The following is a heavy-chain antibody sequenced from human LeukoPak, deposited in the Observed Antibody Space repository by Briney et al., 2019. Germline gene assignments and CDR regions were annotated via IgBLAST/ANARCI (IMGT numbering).Heavy chain of an antibody. Sequence: PSETLSLTCAVYGGSFSGYYWSWIRQPPRKGLEWIGEINHSGSTNYNPSLKSRVTISVDTSKNQFSLKLSSVTAADTAVYYCARAPYDYVWGSYRYHAFDIWGQGTMVTVSS. CDR2: INHSGST. D-gene: IGHD3-16*02. J-gene: IGHJ3*02. CDR3: ARAPYDYVWGSYRYHAFDI. CDR1: GGSFSGYY. V-gene: IGHV4-34*01.